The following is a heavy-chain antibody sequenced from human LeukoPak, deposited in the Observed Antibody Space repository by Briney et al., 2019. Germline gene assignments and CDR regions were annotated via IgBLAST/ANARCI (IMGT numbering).Heavy chain of an antibody. CDR3: AKAGGDCSSTSCYPADIDY. CDR1: GGSISSSSYY. V-gene: IGHV4-39*07. D-gene: IGHD2-2*01. J-gene: IGHJ4*02. Sequence: SETLSLTCTVSGGSISSSSYYWGWIRQPPGKGLEWIGSIYYSGSTYYNPSLKSRVTISVDTSKNQFSLKLSSVTAADTAVYCCAKAGGDCSSTSCYPADIDYWGQGTLVTVSS. CDR2: IYYSGST.